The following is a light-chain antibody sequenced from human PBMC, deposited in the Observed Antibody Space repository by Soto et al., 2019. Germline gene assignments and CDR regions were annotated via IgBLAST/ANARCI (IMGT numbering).Light chain of an antibody. CDR1: HYISTF. Sequence: DFLMTQSPSSLSASVGDRVTITCRASHYISTFLNWYQHRPGKAPKLLIYAASSLQSGVPSRFSGSGSETDFTLIIASLQPEDFAPYYCQQTYSSPPTFGQGTKVEIK. CDR3: QQTYSSPPT. V-gene: IGKV1-39*01. CDR2: AAS. J-gene: IGKJ1*01.